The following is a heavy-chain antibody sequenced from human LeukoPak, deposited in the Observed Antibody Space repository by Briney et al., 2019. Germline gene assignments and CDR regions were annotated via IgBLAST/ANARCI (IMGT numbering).Heavy chain of an antibody. Sequence: GGSLRLSCAASGFTFSSYSMNWVRQAPGKGLEWVSSISSSSSYIYYADSVKGRFTISRDNVKNSLYLQMNSLRAEDTAVYYCARGMGFGEAYYYYMDVWGKGTTVTVSS. V-gene: IGHV3-21*01. D-gene: IGHD3-10*01. CDR2: ISSSSSYI. CDR1: GFTFSSYS. CDR3: ARGMGFGEAYYYYMDV. J-gene: IGHJ6*03.